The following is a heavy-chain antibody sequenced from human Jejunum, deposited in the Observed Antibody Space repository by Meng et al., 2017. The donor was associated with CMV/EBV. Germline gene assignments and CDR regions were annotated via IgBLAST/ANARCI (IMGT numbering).Heavy chain of an antibody. CDR2: IMPIFGTG. J-gene: IGHJ4*02. Sequence: GTISSYGISGVRQAPGQGLEWMGGIMPIFGTGKHAQKFQGRVTMTTDESTSTAYMELSSLRSKDTAVYYCATVWVQSSESSYFEHWGQGTRVTVSS. CDR1: GTISSYG. V-gene: IGHV1-69*05. CDR3: ATVWVQSSESSYFEH. D-gene: IGHD6-19*01.